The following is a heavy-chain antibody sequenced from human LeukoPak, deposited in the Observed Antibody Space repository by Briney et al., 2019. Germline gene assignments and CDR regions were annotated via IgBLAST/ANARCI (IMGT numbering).Heavy chain of an antibody. V-gene: IGHV4-34*01. J-gene: IGHJ4*02. CDR1: CGSFSGYY. CDR3: ARSRMGYDSSGYFYYFDY. Sequence: SETLSITCAVYCGSFSGYYWSWIRQPPGKGLEWIGKINHSGSTYYNPSLKSRVTISVDTSKNQFSLKLSSVTAADTAVYYCARSRMGYDSSGYFYYFDYWGQGTLVTVSS. D-gene: IGHD3-22*01. CDR2: INHSGST.